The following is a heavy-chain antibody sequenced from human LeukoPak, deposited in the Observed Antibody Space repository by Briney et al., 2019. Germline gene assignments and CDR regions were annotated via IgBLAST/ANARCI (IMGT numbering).Heavy chain of an antibody. CDR2: ITSNGGST. CDR3: ARGSYYSYYYMDV. J-gene: IGHJ6*03. CDR1: GFTFSSYA. V-gene: IGHV3-64*01. Sequence: GGSLRLSCAASGFTFSSYATHWVRQAPGKGLEYVSAITSNGGSTYYANSVKGRFTISRDNSKNTLYLQMGSLRAEDMAVYYCARGSYYSYYYMDVWGKGTTVTVSS. D-gene: IGHD1-26*01.